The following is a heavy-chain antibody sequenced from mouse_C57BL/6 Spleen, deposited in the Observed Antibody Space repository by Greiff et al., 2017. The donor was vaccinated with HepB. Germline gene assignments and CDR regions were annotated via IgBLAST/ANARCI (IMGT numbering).Heavy chain of an antibody. V-gene: IGHV1-81*01. CDR3: ARPFITTVVATDYYAMDY. J-gene: IGHJ4*01. D-gene: IGHD1-1*01. CDR1: GYTFTSYG. Sequence: QVQLKQSGAELARPGASVKLSCKASGYTFTSYGISWVKQRTGQGLEWIGEIYPRSGNTYYNEKFKGKATLTADKSSSTAYMELRSLTSEDSAVYFCARPFITTVVATDYYAMDYWGQGTSVTVSS. CDR2: IYPRSGNT.